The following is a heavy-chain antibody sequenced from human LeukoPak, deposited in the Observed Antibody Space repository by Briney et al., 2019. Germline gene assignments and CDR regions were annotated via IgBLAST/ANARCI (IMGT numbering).Heavy chain of an antibody. CDR2: IIPIFGTA. D-gene: IGHD1-26*01. CDR1: GGTFNSYA. Sequence: SVKVSCKASGGTFNSYAISWVRQAPGQGLEWMGGIIPIFGTANYAQKFQGRVTITADESTSTAYMELSSLRSEDTAVYYCARDQRVGATLAFDIWGQGTMVAVSS. V-gene: IGHV1-69*13. CDR3: ARDQRVGATLAFDI. J-gene: IGHJ3*02.